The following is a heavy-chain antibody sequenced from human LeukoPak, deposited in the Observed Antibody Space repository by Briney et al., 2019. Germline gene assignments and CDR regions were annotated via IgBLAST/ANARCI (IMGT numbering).Heavy chain of an antibody. D-gene: IGHD5-18*01. Sequence: SETLSLTCTVSGGSISSHSWTWIRQSPEKGLEWIGYIYKSGGTNYNPSLKSRVTMSVDTSKNQFSLKLSSVTAADTAVYYCARGRYSYGTLYYYYYGMDVWGQGTTVTVSS. J-gene: IGHJ6*02. CDR1: GGSISSHS. V-gene: IGHV4-59*11. CDR3: ARGRYSYGTLYYYYYGMDV. CDR2: IYKSGGT.